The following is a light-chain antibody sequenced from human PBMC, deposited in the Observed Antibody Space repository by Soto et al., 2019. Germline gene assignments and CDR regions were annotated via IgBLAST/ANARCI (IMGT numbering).Light chain of an antibody. V-gene: IGLV1-40*01. CDR2: GNS. CDR1: SSKIGAGYD. Sequence: QPVLTQPPSVSGAPGQRVTISCTGRSSKIGAGYDVHWYQQLPGTAPKLLIYGNSNRPSGVPDRFSGSKSGTSASLAITGLQAEDEADYYCQSYDSSLSGSPVVFGGGTKLTVL. J-gene: IGLJ2*01. CDR3: QSYDSSLSGSPVV.